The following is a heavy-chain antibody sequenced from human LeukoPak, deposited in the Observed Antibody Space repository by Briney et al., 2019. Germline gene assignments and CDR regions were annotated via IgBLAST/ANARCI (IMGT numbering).Heavy chain of an antibody. CDR1: GFTFSTYG. J-gene: IGHJ4*02. D-gene: IGHD1-7*01. V-gene: IGHV3-33*03. CDR3: ATAGNYRFDY. Sequence: TGRSLRLSCAASGFTFSTYGMHWVRQAPGKGLEWLAVIWYDGSNIYYADSVKGRFAISRDNAKNTLYLQMNSLRAEDTAVYYCATAGNYRFDYWGQGTLVTVSS. CDR2: IWYDGSNI.